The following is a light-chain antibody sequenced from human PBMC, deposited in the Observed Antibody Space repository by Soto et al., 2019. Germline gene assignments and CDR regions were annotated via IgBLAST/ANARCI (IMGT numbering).Light chain of an antibody. J-gene: IGKJ2*03. CDR1: QSINAW. CDR2: KAS. CDR3: QQYTTYYS. V-gene: IGKV1-5*03. Sequence: DIQLTQSPSTLSASVGDRVTITCRASQSINAWLAWYQQKPGQAPNLLIYKASTLESGVPSRFSGSGSGTEFTLTVSSLQPDDFATYYCQQYTTYYSFGQGTKVDIK.